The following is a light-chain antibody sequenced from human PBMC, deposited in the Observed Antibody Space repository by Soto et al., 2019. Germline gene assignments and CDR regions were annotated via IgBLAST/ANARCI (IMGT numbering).Light chain of an antibody. Sequence: EIVMTQSPDSLSVSPGDGATLSCRASQSVASNVAWYQQKPGQGPRLLIHGASTRAVGVPARFSGSGSGTAFTLTINRLQSEDFAVYYCQQYHNWPPQYTFGQGTKLQSK. J-gene: IGKJ2*01. CDR1: QSVASN. CDR2: GAS. CDR3: QQYHNWPPQYT. V-gene: IGKV3-15*01.